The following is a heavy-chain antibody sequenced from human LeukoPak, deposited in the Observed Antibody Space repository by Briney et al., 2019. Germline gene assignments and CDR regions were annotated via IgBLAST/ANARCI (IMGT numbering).Heavy chain of an antibody. CDR3: ARDQYQYCSSTSCYYYFAY. D-gene: IGHD2-2*01. CDR2: IIPIFGIA. V-gene: IGHV1-69*04. CDR1: GGTFSSYA. J-gene: IGHJ4*02. Sequence: SVKVSCKASGGTFSSYAISWVRQAPGQGLEWMGRIIPIFGIANYAQKFQGRVTITADKSTSTAYMELSSLRSEDTAVYYCARDQYQYCSSTSCYYYFAYWGQGTLVTVSS.